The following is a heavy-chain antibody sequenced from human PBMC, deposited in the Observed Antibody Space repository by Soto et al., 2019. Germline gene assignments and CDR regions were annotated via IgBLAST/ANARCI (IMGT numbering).Heavy chain of an antibody. CDR2: IRETGNT. V-gene: IGHV3-23*01. CDR1: GFTFSNYA. D-gene: IGHD1-26*01. J-gene: IGHJ4*02. Sequence: EVQILQSGGGLEQPGGSLRLSCAASGFTFSNYAMSWFRQAPGKGLEWVSTIRETGNTYYADSVRGRFATSRDNSENTLYLQMSSLRAEDTAVYYCAKQQMGVIRALDYWGQGTLVTVSS. CDR3: AKQQMGVIRALDY.